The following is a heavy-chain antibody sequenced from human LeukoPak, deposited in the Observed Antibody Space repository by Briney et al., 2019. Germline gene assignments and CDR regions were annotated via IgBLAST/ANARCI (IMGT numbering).Heavy chain of an antibody. Sequence: ASVKVSCKTSGYIFTSYGISWVRQAPGQGLEWMGWISVHNGYTRYAQKFQGRVTMITETSTSTAYMDLRSLRSDDTAIYYCARDMRHYRNYDSSGYYYNFEYWGQGTVISVSS. CDR2: ISVHNGYT. J-gene: IGHJ4*02. CDR1: GYIFTSYG. CDR3: ARDMRHYRNYDSSGYYYNFEY. V-gene: IGHV1-18*01. D-gene: IGHD3-22*01.